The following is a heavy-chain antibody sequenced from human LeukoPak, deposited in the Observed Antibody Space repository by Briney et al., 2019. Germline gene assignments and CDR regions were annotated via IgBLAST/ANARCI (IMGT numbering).Heavy chain of an antibody. CDR1: GGSISSYY. J-gene: IGHJ4*02. D-gene: IGHD5-18*01. CDR2: IYYSGST. V-gene: IGHV4-59*12. Sequence: PSETQSLTCTVSGGSISSYYWSWIRQPPGKGLEWIGYIYYSGSTNYNPSLKSRVTISVDTSKNQFSLKLSSVTAADTAVYYCARDYQGGYGDKTVDYWGQGTLVTVSS. CDR3: ARDYQGGYGDKTVDY.